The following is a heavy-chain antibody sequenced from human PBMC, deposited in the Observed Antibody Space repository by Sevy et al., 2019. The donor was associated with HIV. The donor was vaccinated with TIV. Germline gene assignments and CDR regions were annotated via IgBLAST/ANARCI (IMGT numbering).Heavy chain of an antibody. J-gene: IGHJ6*03. D-gene: IGHD3-10*01. CDR1: GFTFSSYA. V-gene: IGHV3-30-3*01. CDR2: ISYDGSNK. Sequence: GGSLRLSCAASGFTFSSYAMHWVRQAPGKGLEWVAVISYDGSNKYYADSVKGRFTISRDKSKNTLYLQMNSLRAEDTAVYYCAREEWFGEGYYYYYMDVWGKGTTVTVSS. CDR3: AREEWFGEGYYYYYMDV.